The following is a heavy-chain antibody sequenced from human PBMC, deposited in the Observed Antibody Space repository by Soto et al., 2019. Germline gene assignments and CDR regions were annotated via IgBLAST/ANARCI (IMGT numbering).Heavy chain of an antibody. J-gene: IGHJ6*02. Sequence: QVQLQESGPGLVKPSQTLSLTCTVSGGSISSGDYYWSWIRQPPGKGLEWIGYIYYSGSTYYNPSLKSRVTISVDTSKNQFSLKLSSVTAADTAVYYCVRVDNWSDLPYYYYGMDVWGQGTTVTVSS. CDR2: IYYSGST. D-gene: IGHD1-1*01. CDR1: GGSISSGDYY. V-gene: IGHV4-30-4*01. CDR3: VRVDNWSDLPYYYYGMDV.